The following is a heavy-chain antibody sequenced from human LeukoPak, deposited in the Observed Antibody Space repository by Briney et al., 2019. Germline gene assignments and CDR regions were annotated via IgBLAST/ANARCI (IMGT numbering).Heavy chain of an antibody. D-gene: IGHD3-10*01. CDR1: GFTFSSYA. CDR3: AKSPGSRSYPHYFDY. Sequence: GGSLRLSCAASGFTFSSYAMSWVRQAPGKGLEWVSAISGSGGSTYYADSVKGRVTISRDNSKNTLYLQMNSLRAEDTAVYYCAKSPGSRSYPHYFDYWGQGTLVTVSS. V-gene: IGHV3-23*01. CDR2: ISGSGGST. J-gene: IGHJ4*02.